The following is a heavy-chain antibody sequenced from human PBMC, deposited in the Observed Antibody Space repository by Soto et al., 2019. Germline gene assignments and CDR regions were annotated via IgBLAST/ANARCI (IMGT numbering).Heavy chain of an antibody. CDR2: IYYSGST. CDR1: GDSISSGAYY. D-gene: IGHD3-10*02. J-gene: IGHJ5*02. Sequence: QVQLQESGPGLVKPSQTLSLTCTVSGDSISSGAYYWSWIRQHPGKGLEWIGYIYYSGSTYYNPYLKSRVTISIDTSKNQFSLNLSSVTAADTAVHYCARYLMLGCFDPWGQGTLVTVSS. V-gene: IGHV4-31*03. CDR3: ARYLMLGCFDP.